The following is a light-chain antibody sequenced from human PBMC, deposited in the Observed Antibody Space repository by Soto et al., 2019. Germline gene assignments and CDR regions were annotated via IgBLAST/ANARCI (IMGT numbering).Light chain of an antibody. Sequence: EIVMTQSPATLSVSPGERATLSCSASQRISSNLAWFQQKPGQAPRLLIYGASTRATGIPARFSGSGSGTEFTLTINSLQSEDCAVYFCQQYKNWPPWTFGQGTTVEIK. CDR2: GAS. CDR1: QRISSN. CDR3: QQYKNWPPWT. V-gene: IGKV3-15*01. J-gene: IGKJ1*01.